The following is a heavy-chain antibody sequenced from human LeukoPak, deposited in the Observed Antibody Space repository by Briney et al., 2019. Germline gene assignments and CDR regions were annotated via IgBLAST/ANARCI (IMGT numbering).Heavy chain of an antibody. D-gene: IGHD1-26*01. CDR1: GYTFTSYY. V-gene: IGHV1-46*01. CDR2: INPSGGST. Sequence: GASVKVSRKAPGYTFTSYYMHWVRQAPGQGLEWMGIINPSGGSTSYAQKFQGRVTMTTDTSTSTAYMELRSLRSDDTAVYYCARDRRVGATEKSFDYWGQGTLVTVSS. CDR3: ARDRRVGATEKSFDY. J-gene: IGHJ4*02.